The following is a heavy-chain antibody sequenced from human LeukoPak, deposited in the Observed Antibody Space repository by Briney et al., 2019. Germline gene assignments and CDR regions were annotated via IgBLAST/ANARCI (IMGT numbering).Heavy chain of an antibody. CDR1: GFTFSSYA. CDR3: AKEAGYSGYDYPDY. V-gene: IGHV3-23*01. Sequence: GGSLRLSCAASGFTFSSYAMSWVRQAPAKGLEWVSGISGSAYSTYYADSVQGRFTVSRDNSKNTLYLQMNSLRAEDTAVYYCAKEAGYSGYDYPDYWGQGTLVTVSS. CDR2: ISGSAYST. J-gene: IGHJ4*02. D-gene: IGHD5-12*01.